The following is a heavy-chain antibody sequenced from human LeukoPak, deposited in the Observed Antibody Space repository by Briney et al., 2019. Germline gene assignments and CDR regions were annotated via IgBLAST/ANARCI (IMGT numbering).Heavy chain of an antibody. J-gene: IGHJ4*02. CDR1: GGSFSGYY. D-gene: IGHD3-10*01. V-gene: IGHV4-34*01. Sequence: SETLSLTCAVYGGSFSGYYWSWIRQPPGKGLEWIGEINHSGSTNYNPSPKSRVTISVDTSKNQFSLKLSSVTAADTAVYYCARRWGYYGSGSSPFDYWGQGTLVTVSS. CDR3: ARRWGYYGSGSSPFDY. CDR2: INHSGST.